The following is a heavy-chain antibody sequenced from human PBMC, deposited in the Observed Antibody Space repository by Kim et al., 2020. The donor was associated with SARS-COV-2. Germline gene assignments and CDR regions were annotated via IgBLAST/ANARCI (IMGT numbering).Heavy chain of an antibody. J-gene: IGHJ3*02. D-gene: IGHD2-15*01. CDR2: ST. V-gene: IGHV4-39*01. CDR3: ARIAYDAFDI. Sequence: STYYNPSLKSRVTISVDTSKNQFSLKLSSVTAADTAVYYCARIAYDAFDIWGQGTMVTVSS.